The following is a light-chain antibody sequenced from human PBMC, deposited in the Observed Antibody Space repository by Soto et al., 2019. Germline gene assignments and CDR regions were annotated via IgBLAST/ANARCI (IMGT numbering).Light chain of an antibody. Sequence: QSVLTQPPSVSAAPGQKVTISCSGNSSNIGSNDVSWYQQLPGKAPKLLIYENSQRPSGIPDRFSGSKSGTSATLGITGLQTGDDADYYCGTWDSRLIALFRTGTNVTV. CDR3: GTWDSRLIAL. CDR2: ENS. V-gene: IGLV1-51*02. J-gene: IGLJ1*01. CDR1: SSNIGSND.